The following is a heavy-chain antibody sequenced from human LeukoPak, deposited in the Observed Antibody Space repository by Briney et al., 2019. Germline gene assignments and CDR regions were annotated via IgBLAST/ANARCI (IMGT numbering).Heavy chain of an antibody. V-gene: IGHV4-61*02. CDR2: MYTSGTT. D-gene: IGHD1-26*01. CDR1: GGSIISDSYY. Sequence: KPSETLSLTCSVSGGSIISDSYYWNWIRQPAGKGLEWIGRMYTSGTTNYNPSLKSRVTISVDTSKNQFSLKLSSVTAADTAVYYCARGARPGVGAPDYWGQGTLVTVSS. CDR3: ARGARPGVGAPDY. J-gene: IGHJ4*02.